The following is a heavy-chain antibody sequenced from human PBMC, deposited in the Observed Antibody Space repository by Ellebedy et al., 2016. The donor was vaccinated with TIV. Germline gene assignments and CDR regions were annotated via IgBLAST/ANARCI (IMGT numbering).Heavy chain of an antibody. CDR3: ARMYYYGSGSYFRTDYYYGLDV. CDR2: IDYSGST. D-gene: IGHD3-10*01. CDR1: GGSISSYY. V-gene: IGHV4-59*08. Sequence: SETLSLTCSVSGGSISSYYWSWIRQPPGKGLEWIGYIDYSGSTNYNPSLKSRVAISIDTSNNQFSLKLSSMTAADTAVYYCARMYYYGSGSYFRTDYYYGLDVWGQGTTVTVSS. J-gene: IGHJ6*02.